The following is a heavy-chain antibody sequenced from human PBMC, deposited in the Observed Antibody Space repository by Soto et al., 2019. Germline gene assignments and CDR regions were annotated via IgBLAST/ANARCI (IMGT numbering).Heavy chain of an antibody. Sequence: QVQLVQSGAELKKPGSSLKVCCTASGGILNNYAIRWLRQAHGQGLEWMGGIITAFGPAIYAQKFQGRVSITANESTQSAHMDLSSQRSEDTAVDYCAAGGSWARLDNWGQGTLVTVSS. CDR3: AAGGSWARLDN. J-gene: IGHJ4*02. D-gene: IGHD6-13*01. CDR2: IITAFGPA. CDR1: GGILNNYA. V-gene: IGHV1-69*01.